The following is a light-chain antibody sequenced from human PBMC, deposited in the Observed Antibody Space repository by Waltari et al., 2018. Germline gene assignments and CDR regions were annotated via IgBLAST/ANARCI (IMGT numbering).Light chain of an antibody. CDR3: SSYTSSSTYV. V-gene: IGLV2-14*03. Sequence: QSALTQPASVSGSPGQSITISCTGTSSDVGGYNYVSWYQQHPGKAPTLMIYDVSNRTAGGSNRFAGAKSGNTAALTISGLQAEDEADYYCSSYTSSSTYVFGTGTKVTVL. J-gene: IGLJ1*01. CDR1: SSDVGGYNY. CDR2: DVS.